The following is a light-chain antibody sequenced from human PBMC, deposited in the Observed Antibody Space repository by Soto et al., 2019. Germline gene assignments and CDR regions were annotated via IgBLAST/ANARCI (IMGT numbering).Light chain of an antibody. CDR1: QSVSSN. Sequence: EIVMTQSPATLSVSPGARAPLSCRASQSVSSNLAWYQQKPGQAPRLLIYGASTRATGLPARFSGSGSGTEFTLTISSLQSEDFAVYYCQQYNNWPPITFGQGTRLEIK. CDR2: GAS. J-gene: IGKJ5*01. V-gene: IGKV3-15*01. CDR3: QQYNNWPPIT.